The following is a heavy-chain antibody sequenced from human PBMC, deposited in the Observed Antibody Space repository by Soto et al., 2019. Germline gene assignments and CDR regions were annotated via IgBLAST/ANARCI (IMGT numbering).Heavy chain of an antibody. J-gene: IGHJ4*02. Sequence: QLQXQESGPGLVKPXXXXSLICTVSGGSISSSRYRWGWVRQPAGKGLEWIGTIYYSGTTHYNPSLKSRVTISVDTSKSQFSLRLNSVTAADTAVYYCATVDGLGVVTPFMDYWGQGTLVTVSS. CDR1: GGSISSSRYR. V-gene: IGHV4-39*01. CDR2: IYYSGTT. D-gene: IGHD3-3*01. CDR3: ATVDGLGVVTPFMDY.